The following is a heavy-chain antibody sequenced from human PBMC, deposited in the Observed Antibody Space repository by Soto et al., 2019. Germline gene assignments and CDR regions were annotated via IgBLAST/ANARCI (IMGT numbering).Heavy chain of an antibody. V-gene: IGHV3-30*18. CDR1: GFTFSSYG. D-gene: IGHD3-10*01. CDR3: AKGELAAHVLLWFAALWIY. Sequence: SRRLSCAASGFTFSSYGMHWVRQAPGKGLEWVAVISYDGSNKYYADSVKGRFTIPRDNSKNTLYLQMNSLRAEDTAVYYCAKGELAAHVLLWFAALWIYWGQGTLLTVSS. J-gene: IGHJ4*02. CDR2: ISYDGSNK.